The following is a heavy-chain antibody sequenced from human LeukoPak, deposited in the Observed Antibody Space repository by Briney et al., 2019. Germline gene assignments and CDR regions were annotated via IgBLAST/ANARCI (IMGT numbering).Heavy chain of an antibody. CDR1: GDTLTGYY. CDR3: AKNPYEYYFDY. Sequence: GASAKVSCKASGDTLTGYYMHWLRQAPGQGLEWMGGINPDSGDTNYAQKFQGRVTMTRDTSMSTAYMELSRLTSDDTAVYYCAKNPYEYYFDYWGQGTLVTVSS. V-gene: IGHV1-2*02. J-gene: IGHJ4*02. CDR2: INPDSGDT. D-gene: IGHD5-12*01.